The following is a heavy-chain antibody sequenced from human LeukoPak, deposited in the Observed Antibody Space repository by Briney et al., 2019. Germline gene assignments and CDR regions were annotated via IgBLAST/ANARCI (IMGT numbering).Heavy chain of an antibody. D-gene: IGHD1-14*01. Sequence: SVKVSCKASGGTFSSYAISWVRQAPGQGLEWMGGIIPIFGTANYAQKFQGRVTITADDSTSTAYMELSSLRSEDTAVYYCARNNEPDYWYYMDVWGKGTTVTVSS. CDR1: GGTFSSYA. J-gene: IGHJ6*03. V-gene: IGHV1-69*13. CDR2: IIPIFGTA. CDR3: ARNNEPDYWYYMDV.